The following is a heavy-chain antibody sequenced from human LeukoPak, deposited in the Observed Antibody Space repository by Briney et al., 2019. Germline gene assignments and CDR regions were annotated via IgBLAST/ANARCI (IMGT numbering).Heavy chain of an antibody. CDR3: VKVGTYYHDSTGYFDH. J-gene: IGHJ4*02. CDR1: GFTFSTYA. V-gene: IGHV3-64D*09. CDR2: ISSLGSST. Sequence: QSGGSLRLSCAASGFTFSTYAMSWVRQAPGKGLEFVSAISSLGSSTYYADSVKGRFTISRDNSKNTLYLQMSGLRAEDTAVYYCVKVGTYYHDSTGYFDHWGQGTLVTVSS. D-gene: IGHD3-22*01.